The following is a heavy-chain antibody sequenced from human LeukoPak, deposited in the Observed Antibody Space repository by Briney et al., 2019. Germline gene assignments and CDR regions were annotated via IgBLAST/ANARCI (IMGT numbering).Heavy chain of an antibody. CDR3: AKGGAARLHFQN. J-gene: IGHJ1*01. CDR1: GGSISTYY. Sequence: SETLSLTCIVSGGSISTYYWNWIRQPPGKGLEWIGYIYHSGSTNYNPSLQSRVTISVDTSKNQFSLNLNSVTAADTAVYYCAKGGAARLHFQNWGQGTLVTVSS. D-gene: IGHD6-6*01. V-gene: IGHV4-59*01. CDR2: IYHSGST.